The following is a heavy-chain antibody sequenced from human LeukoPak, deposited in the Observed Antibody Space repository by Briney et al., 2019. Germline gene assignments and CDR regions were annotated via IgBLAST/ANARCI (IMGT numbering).Heavy chain of an antibody. Sequence: GGSLRLSCAASGFTFSSYGMHWVRQAPGKGLEWVAFIRYDGSNKYYADSVKGRFTISRDNSKNTLYLQMNSLRAEDTAVYYCAKARTRSGYCSSTSCWVDYWGQGTLVTVSS. CDR1: GFTFSSYG. CDR3: AKARTRSGYCSSTSCWVDY. V-gene: IGHV3-30*02. CDR2: IRYDGSNK. D-gene: IGHD2-2*01. J-gene: IGHJ4*02.